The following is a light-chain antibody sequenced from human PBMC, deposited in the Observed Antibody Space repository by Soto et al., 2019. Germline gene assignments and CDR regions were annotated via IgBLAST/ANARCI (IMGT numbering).Light chain of an antibody. V-gene: IGKV1-5*03. CDR2: GTS. J-gene: IGKJ1*01. Sequence: DIHMTQSPSTLSASVGDRVTITCRASQSISIWLAWYQQKPGRAPNLLSYGTSSLESGVPSRFSGSGSGTEFTLNISSLQPDDFATYYCQHYSGYSWTFGQGTEVEIK. CDR1: QSISIW. CDR3: QHYSGYSWT.